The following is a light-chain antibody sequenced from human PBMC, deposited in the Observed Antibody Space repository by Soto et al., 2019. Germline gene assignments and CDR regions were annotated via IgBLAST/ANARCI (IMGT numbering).Light chain of an antibody. CDR1: QSVGTNF. Sequence: EIVLTQSPGTLSLSPGEGATLSCRASQSVGTNFFAWHQQKPGQAPRLLIYGASTRATGIPDRFSGSGSGTDFTLTISRLEPEDFAVYYCQQYGRTSWTFGQGTKVDIK. V-gene: IGKV3-20*01. CDR2: GAS. CDR3: QQYGRTSWT. J-gene: IGKJ1*01.